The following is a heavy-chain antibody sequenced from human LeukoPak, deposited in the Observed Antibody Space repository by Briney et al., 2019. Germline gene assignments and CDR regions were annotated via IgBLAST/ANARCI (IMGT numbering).Heavy chain of an antibody. V-gene: IGHV3-48*04. CDR1: GFTFSSYS. CDR2: ISSSSSTI. CDR3: ARGSSSWYSTPDY. Sequence: GGSLRLSCAASGFTFSSYSMNLVRQAPGKGLEWVSYISSSSSTIYYADSVKGRFTISRDNAKNSLYLQMNSLRAEDTAVYYCARGSSSWYSTPDYWGQGTLVTVSS. J-gene: IGHJ4*02. D-gene: IGHD6-13*01.